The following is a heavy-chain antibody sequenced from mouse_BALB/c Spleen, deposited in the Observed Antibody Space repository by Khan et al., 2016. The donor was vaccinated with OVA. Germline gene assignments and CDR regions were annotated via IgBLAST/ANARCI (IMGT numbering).Heavy chain of an antibody. D-gene: IGHD2-1*01. CDR3: AREGRYYGNYGSWFAY. CDR1: GYTFSTYT. J-gene: IGHJ3*01. CDR2: INPSNGYS. Sequence: QVQLQQSGAELARPGASVKMSCKASGYTFSTYTIHWVKQRPGQGLEWIGYINPSNGYSNYNQKFKDKATLTADKSSSTAYMQLSSLTSEDSAVYYYAREGRYYGNYGSWFAYWGQGTLVTVSA. V-gene: IGHV1-4*01.